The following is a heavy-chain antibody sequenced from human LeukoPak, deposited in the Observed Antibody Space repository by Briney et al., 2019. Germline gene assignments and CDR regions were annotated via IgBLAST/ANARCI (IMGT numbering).Heavy chain of an antibody. Sequence: GGTLRLSCAATGFTFKDYGMHWVRQPPGKGLEGVSIINWNGGGTDYADSVKGRFTISRDNAKNSLYLQLSSLRPEDTALYYCAKHMRATNTYSFFGLDVWGQGTTVTVSS. CDR3: AKHMRATNTYSFFGLDV. V-gene: IGHV3-9*01. CDR1: GFTFKDYG. CDR2: INWNGGGT. J-gene: IGHJ6*02. D-gene: IGHD1-26*01.